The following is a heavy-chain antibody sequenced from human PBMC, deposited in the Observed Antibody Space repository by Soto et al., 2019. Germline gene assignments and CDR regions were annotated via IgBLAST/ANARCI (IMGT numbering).Heavy chain of an antibody. CDR3: ARRRAMGRNPWFDP. CDR1: GRSISSGGYY. CDR2: IYYSGST. V-gene: IGHV4-31*03. Sequence: QVQLQESGPGLVKPSQTLSLTCTVPGRSISSGGYYWSWIRQHPGKGLEWIGYIYYSGSTYYNPSLKSRVTTSVDRTKNQFPLKLGCLTAADTAEYYCARRRAMGRNPWFDPWGQGTLVNVSS. J-gene: IGHJ5*02.